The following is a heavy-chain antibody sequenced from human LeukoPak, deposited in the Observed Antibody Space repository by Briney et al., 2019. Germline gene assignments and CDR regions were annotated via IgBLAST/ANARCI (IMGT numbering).Heavy chain of an antibody. J-gene: IGHJ4*02. Sequence: GASVKVSCKASGYTFTSYGISWVRQAPGQGLDWMGWISAYNGNTNYAQKLQGRVTMTTDTSTSTAYMELRSLRSDDTAVYYCARDSGSSGWYGDDFDYWGQGTLVTVSS. CDR1: GYTFTSYG. D-gene: IGHD6-19*01. CDR2: ISAYNGNT. V-gene: IGHV1-18*01. CDR3: ARDSGSSGWYGDDFDY.